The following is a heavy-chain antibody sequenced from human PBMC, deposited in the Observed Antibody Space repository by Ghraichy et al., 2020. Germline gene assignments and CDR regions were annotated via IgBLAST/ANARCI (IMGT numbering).Heavy chain of an antibody. CDR3: AKDMRLRSGYQSAYFDL. D-gene: IGHD3-3*01. V-gene: IGHV3-9*01. J-gene: IGHJ2*01. Sequence: GGSLRLSCSASGFIFDDYAMHWVRQVPGKGLEWVSGISPSNDITGYAASVKGRFTISRDNARHSLYLEMNSLRAEDTGIYYCAKDMRLRSGYQSAYFDLWGRGTLVTVSS. CDR1: GFIFDDYA. CDR2: ISPSNDIT.